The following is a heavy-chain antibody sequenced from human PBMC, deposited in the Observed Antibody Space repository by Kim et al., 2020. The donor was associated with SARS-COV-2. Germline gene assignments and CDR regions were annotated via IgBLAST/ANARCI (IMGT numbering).Heavy chain of an antibody. V-gene: IGHV3-15*01. CDR1: GFTFSNAW. J-gene: IGHJ4*02. D-gene: IGHD3-16*01. CDR2: IKSKTDGGTT. Sequence: GGSLRLSCVASGFTFSNAWMSWVRQAPGKGLEWVGRIKSKTDGGTTDYAAPMKGRFTISRDDSKNTLYLQMNSLRTEDTAVYYCTTDRGARGNFWGQGTLVTVSS. CDR3: TTDRGARGNF.